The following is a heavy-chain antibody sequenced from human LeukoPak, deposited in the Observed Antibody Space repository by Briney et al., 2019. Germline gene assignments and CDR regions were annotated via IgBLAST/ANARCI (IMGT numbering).Heavy chain of an antibody. Sequence: PGGSLRLSCAASGFTFSSYAMSWVRQAPGKGLEWVSAISGGGGSTYYADSVKGRFTISRDNSKNTLYLQMNSLRAEDTAVYYCAKREEGITIFGVVTPNWFDPWGQGTLVTVSS. V-gene: IGHV3-23*01. J-gene: IGHJ5*02. CDR3: AKREEGITIFGVVTPNWFDP. CDR1: GFTFSSYA. D-gene: IGHD3-3*01. CDR2: ISGGGGST.